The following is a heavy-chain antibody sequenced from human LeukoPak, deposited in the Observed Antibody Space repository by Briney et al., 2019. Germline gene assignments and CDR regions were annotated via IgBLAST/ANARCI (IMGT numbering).Heavy chain of an antibody. Sequence: KPGGSLRLSCAASGFIFSNAWMSWVRQAPGKGLEWVCRIKSKTHGGTTDYAAPVKDRFTISRDDSKNTLYLQMNSLKTEDTAVYYCTDIGGSTLWGQGTLVTVSS. V-gene: IGHV3-15*01. D-gene: IGHD2-15*01. CDR1: GFIFSNAW. J-gene: IGHJ4*02. CDR2: IKSKTHGGTT. CDR3: TDIGGSTL.